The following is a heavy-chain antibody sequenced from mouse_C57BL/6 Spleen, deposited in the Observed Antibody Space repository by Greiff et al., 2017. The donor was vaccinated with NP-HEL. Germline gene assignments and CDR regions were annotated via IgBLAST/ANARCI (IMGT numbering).Heavy chain of an antibody. D-gene: IGHD3-1*01. CDR2: IYPGDGDT. J-gene: IGHJ4*01. CDR3: ARSGGTGGMEY. V-gene: IGHV1-80*01. CDR1: GYAFSSYW. Sequence: VQLQQPGAELVKPGASVKISCKASGYAFSSYWMNWVKQRPGKGLEWIGQIYPGDGDTNYNGKFKGKATLTADTSSSTAYMPLSSQTSGDSAVYSGARSGGTGGMEYWGKGTSVTVSS.